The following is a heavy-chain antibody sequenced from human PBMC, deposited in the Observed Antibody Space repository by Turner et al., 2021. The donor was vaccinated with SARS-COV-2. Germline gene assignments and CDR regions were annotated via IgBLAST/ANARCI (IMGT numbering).Heavy chain of an antibody. Sequence: QFQLVVSVCGVVLPGPSRCLSFAASGFTFSNYDIHGVRQAPGKGLEWVAVISYDGSSKYYADSVKGRITIARDNSKNTLYLQRNSLRAEDTSVYYCAKDMGQLVPLFDYWGQGTLVTVSS. V-gene: IGHV3-30*18. D-gene: IGHD6-13*01. J-gene: IGHJ4*02. CDR2: ISYDGSSK. CDR1: GFTFSNYD. CDR3: AKDMGQLVPLFDY.